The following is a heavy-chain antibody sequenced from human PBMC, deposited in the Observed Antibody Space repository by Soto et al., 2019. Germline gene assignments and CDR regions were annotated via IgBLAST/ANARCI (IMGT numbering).Heavy chain of an antibody. J-gene: IGHJ4*02. D-gene: IGHD6-13*01. CDR3: ARAIAAAGNGDDY. Sequence: GGSLRLSCAASGFTFSSYAMHWVRQAPGKGLEWVAVISYDGSNKYYADSVKGRFTISRDNSKNTLYLQMNSLRAEDTAVYYCARAIAAAGNGDDYWGQGTLVTVSS. CDR2: ISYDGSNK. V-gene: IGHV3-30-3*01. CDR1: GFTFSSYA.